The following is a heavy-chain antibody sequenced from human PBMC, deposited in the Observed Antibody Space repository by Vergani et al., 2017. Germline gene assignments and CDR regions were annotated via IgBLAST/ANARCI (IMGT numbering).Heavy chain of an antibody. CDR3: AKGGLASYYYDSSGHFDY. CDR2: INPNSGGT. V-gene: IGHV1-2*02. Sequence: LEWMGWINPNSGGTNYAQKFQGRVTMTRDTSISTAYMELSRLRAEDTAVYYCAKGGLASYYYDSSGHFDYWGQGTLVTVSS. D-gene: IGHD3-22*01. J-gene: IGHJ4*02.